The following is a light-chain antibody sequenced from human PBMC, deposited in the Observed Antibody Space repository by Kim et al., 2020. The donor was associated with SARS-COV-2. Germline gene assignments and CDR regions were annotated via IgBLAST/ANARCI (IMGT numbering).Light chain of an antibody. CDR3: HQYGSSPPLT. CDR1: QSINSRY. V-gene: IGKV3-20*01. Sequence: EIVLTQSPGTLSLSPGERATLSCRASQSINSRYLAWYQQKPGQAPRLLIYGASSRATGIPDRFSGSGSGTDFTLTISRLEPEDFAVYYCHQYGSSPPLTFGGGTKLEI. CDR2: GAS. J-gene: IGKJ4*01.